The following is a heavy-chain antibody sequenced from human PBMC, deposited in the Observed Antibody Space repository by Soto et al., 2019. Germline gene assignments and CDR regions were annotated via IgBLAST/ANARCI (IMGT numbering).Heavy chain of an antibody. V-gene: IGHV1-69*02. Sequence: QVQLVQSGAEVKKPGSSVKVSCKASGGSFTSFIVTWVRQAPGQGLEWMGRIIPVLDVEYYAPKSQGRLTITADKSTNTPYMEPRSLRSEDTAVYYCSISPNPGSATPSSYGMDVWGLGTTVTVSS. CDR3: SISPNPGSATPSSYGMDV. CDR1: GGSFTSFI. CDR2: IIPVLDVE. D-gene: IGHD2-15*01. J-gene: IGHJ6*02.